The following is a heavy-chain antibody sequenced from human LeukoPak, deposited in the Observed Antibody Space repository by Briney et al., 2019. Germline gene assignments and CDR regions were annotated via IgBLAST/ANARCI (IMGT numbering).Heavy chain of an antibody. CDR1: GYTFTSYG. CDR2: ISAYNGNT. J-gene: IGHJ4*02. D-gene: IGHD3-3*01. Sequence: ASVKVSCKASGYTFTSYGISWVRQAPGQGLEWMGWISAYNGNTNYAQKLQGRVTMTTDTSTSTAYVELRSLRSDDTAVYYCARVWDFWSGYYMPFDYWGQGTLVTVSS. CDR3: ARVWDFWSGYYMPFDY. V-gene: IGHV1-18*01.